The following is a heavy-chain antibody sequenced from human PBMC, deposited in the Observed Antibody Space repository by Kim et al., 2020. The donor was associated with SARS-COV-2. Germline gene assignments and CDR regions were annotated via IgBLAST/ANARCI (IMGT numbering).Heavy chain of an antibody. V-gene: IGHV5-51*01. CDR1: GYSFTSYW. D-gene: IGHD5-18*01. Sequence: GESLKISCKGSGYSFTSYWIGWVRQMPGKGLEWMGIIYPGDSDTRYSPSFQGQVTISADKSISTAYLQWSSLKASDTAMYYCARRGYSYGLHIILDYWGQGTLVTVSS. CDR3: ARRGYSYGLHIILDY. CDR2: IYPGDSDT. J-gene: IGHJ4*02.